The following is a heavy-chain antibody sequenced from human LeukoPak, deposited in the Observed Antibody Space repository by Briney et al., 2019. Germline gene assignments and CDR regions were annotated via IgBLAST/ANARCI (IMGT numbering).Heavy chain of an antibody. D-gene: IGHD3-10*01. J-gene: IGHJ5*02. Sequence: GGSLRLSCTASGFSFSSYSMNWVRQAPGKGLEWVSSITSGSSYIYYAASVRGRFTISRDNAQNSVYLQMTSLRVEVTAIYYCARLTVRGVRNWFVPWGEGTLVAVSS. CDR3: ARLTVRGVRNWFVP. CDR1: GFSFSSYS. V-gene: IGHV3-21*06. CDR2: ITSGSSYI.